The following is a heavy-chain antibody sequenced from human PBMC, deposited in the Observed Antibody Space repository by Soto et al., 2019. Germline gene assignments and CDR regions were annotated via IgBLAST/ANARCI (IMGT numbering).Heavy chain of an antibody. Sequence: QVQLVESGGGVVQPGRSLRLSCAASGFTFSSYGMHWVRQAPGKGLEWVAVISYDGSNKYYADSVKGRFTISRDNSKNTLYLQMNSLRGEDTAVYYCATMGRGVSDWGQGTLVTVSS. D-gene: IGHD3-10*01. CDR2: ISYDGSNK. V-gene: IGHV3-30*03. CDR3: ATMGRGVSD. J-gene: IGHJ4*02. CDR1: GFTFSSYG.